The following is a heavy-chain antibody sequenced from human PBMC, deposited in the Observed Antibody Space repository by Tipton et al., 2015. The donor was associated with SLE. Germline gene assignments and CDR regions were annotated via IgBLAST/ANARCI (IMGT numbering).Heavy chain of an antibody. CDR2: IWHDGSNK. D-gene: IGHD3-10*01. V-gene: IGHV3-30*18. Sequence: QVQLVQSGGGVVQPGRSLRLSCAASGFTFSNYVMHWVRQAPGKGLEWVAVIWHDGSNKYYADSVRGRFTISRDNSKNTLYVQVNSLRTEDTAMYYCAKDGAGDRGVLWYFDSWGQGTPVTVSS. CDR1: GFTFSNYV. CDR3: AKDGAGDRGVLWYFDS. J-gene: IGHJ4*02.